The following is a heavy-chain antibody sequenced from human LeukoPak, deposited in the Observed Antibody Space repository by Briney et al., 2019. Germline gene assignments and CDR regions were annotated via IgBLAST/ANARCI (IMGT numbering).Heavy chain of an antibody. J-gene: IGHJ3*02. D-gene: IGHD2-2*01. Sequence: GGSLRLSCAASGFTVSSNYMSWVRQAPGKGLEWVSVIYSGGSTYYADSVKGRFTIPRDNSKNTLYLQMGSLRAEDMAVYYCARDARLSIVPAAIGAFDIWGQGTMVTVSS. CDR1: GFTVSSNY. V-gene: IGHV3-53*05. CDR3: ARDARLSIVPAAIGAFDI. CDR2: IYSGGST.